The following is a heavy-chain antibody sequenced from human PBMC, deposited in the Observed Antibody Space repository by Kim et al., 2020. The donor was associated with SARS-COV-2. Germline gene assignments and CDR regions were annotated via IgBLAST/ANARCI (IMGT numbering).Heavy chain of an antibody. J-gene: IGHJ2*01. CDR3: ARGYYDRSGYYDDL. Sequence: NASLKSRVTIAVDTANSQFSLKLSSVTAADTAVYYCARGYYDRSGYYDDLWGRGTLVTVSS. D-gene: IGHD3-22*01. V-gene: IGHV4-59*09.